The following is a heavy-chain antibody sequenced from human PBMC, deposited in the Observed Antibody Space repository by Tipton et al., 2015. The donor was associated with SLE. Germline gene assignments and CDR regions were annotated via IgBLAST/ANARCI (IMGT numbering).Heavy chain of an antibody. D-gene: IGHD5-12*01. J-gene: IGHJ4*02. V-gene: IGHV3-23*03. CDR1: GFTFSSYA. CDR2: IYSGGST. CDR3: AKDSESGGGY. Sequence: SLRLSCAASGFTFSSYAMSWVRQAPGKGLEWVSVIYSGGSTHYADSVKGRFTISRDNSKNTLYLQMNSLRAEDTAVYYCAKDSESGGGYWGQGTLVTVSS.